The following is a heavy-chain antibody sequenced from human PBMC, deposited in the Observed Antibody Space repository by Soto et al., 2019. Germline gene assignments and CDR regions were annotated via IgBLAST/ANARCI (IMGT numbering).Heavy chain of an antibody. D-gene: IGHD6-19*01. CDR2: VSHDGRNT. Sequence: VQLVESGGGVVQPGRSLRLSCAASGFTFSDYAMHWVRQAPGKGLEWVAVVSHDGRNTHYADSGKGRFTISRDSTKNAVSLEMTSLRAEDTAVYYCAKGGRQWLVTSDFNYWGQGALVTVSS. CDR3: AKGGRQWLVTSDFNY. J-gene: IGHJ4*02. V-gene: IGHV3-30*18. CDR1: GFTFSDYA.